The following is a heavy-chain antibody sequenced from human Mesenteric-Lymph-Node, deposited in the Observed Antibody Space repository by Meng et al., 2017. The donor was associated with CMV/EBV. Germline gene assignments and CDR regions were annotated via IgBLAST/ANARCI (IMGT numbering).Heavy chain of an antibody. Sequence: SGYTFSGYYMHWVRQAPGQGLEWMGSINTNSGGINYAQKLQGRVTMTRDTSISTVYMELSRLRADDTAVYYCARSRNGYNTRPLGYWGQGTLVTVSS. CDR3: ARSRNGYNTRPLGY. D-gene: IGHD5-24*01. CDR1: GYTFSGYY. CDR2: INTNSGGI. V-gene: IGHV1-2*02. J-gene: IGHJ4*02.